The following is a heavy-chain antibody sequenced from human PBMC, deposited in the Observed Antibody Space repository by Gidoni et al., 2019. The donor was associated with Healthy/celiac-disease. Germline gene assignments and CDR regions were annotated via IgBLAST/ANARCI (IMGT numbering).Heavy chain of an antibody. J-gene: IGHJ2*01. CDR1: GGSISSYY. V-gene: IGHV4-59*08. CDR3: GRRGWWVRGVSLGYFDL. CDR2: IYYSGST. Sequence: QVQLQESVPGLVKPSETLSLTCTVSGGSISSYYWSWIRQPPGKGLEWIGYIYYSGSTNYNPSLKSRVTISVDTSKTQFSLKLSAVTAADGAGYYWGRRGWWVRGVSLGYFDLWGRGTLVTVSS. D-gene: IGHD3-10*01.